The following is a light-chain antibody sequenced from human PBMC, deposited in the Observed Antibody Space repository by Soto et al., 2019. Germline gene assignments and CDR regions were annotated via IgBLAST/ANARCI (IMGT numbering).Light chain of an antibody. Sequence: QSALTQPASASGTPGQRVTISCSGSSCNIGSNTVNWYQQLPGTAPKLLIYSHNQRPSGVPDRFSGSKSGNSASLAISGLQSEDEADYYCAAWDDSLNRLVFGTGTKLTVL. J-gene: IGLJ1*01. V-gene: IGLV1-44*01. CDR3: AAWDDSLNRLV. CDR1: SCNIGSNT. CDR2: SHN.